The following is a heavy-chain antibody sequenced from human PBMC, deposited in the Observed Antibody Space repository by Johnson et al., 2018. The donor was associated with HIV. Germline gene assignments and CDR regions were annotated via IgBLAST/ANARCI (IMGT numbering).Heavy chain of an antibody. V-gene: IGHV3-30*03. J-gene: IGHJ3*01. D-gene: IGHD1-26*01. CDR3: ARDKWELLGAFDF. CDR2: VSSDGSNK. CDR1: GFTFSSYG. Sequence: QVQLVESGGGVVQPGGSLRLSCAASGFTFSSYGMHWVRQAPGKGLEWVSVVSSDGSNKNYADSVKGRFTISRDNSKNTLYLQMNSLRAEDTAVYYCARDKWELLGAFDFWGQGTMVTVSS.